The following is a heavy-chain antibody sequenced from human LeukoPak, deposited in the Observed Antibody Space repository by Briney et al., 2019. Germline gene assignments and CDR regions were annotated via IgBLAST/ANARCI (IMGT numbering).Heavy chain of an antibody. J-gene: IGHJ4*02. D-gene: IGHD2-8*01. CDR2: IIPIFGTA. CDR1: GGTFSSYA. Sequence: SVKVSCKASGGTFSSYAISWVRQAPGQGLEWMGGIIPIFGTANYAQKFQGRVTITADKSTSTAYMELSSLRSEDTAVYYCASFRPGQGDVLMVYAFDYWGQGTLVTVSS. CDR3: ASFRPGQGDVLMVYAFDY. V-gene: IGHV1-69*06.